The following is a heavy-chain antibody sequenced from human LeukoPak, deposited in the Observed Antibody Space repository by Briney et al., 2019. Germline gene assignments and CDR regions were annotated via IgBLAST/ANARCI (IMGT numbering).Heavy chain of an antibody. CDR3: AREYYDILTGYVLGNWFDP. V-gene: IGHV3-66*01. J-gene: IGHJ5*02. Sequence: PGGSLRLSCAASGFTVSSNYMSWVRQAPGKGLEWVSVIYSGGSTYYADSVKGRFTISRDNSKNTLYLQMNSLRAEDTAVYYCAREYYDILTGYVLGNWFDPWGQGTLVTVSS. CDR2: IYSGGST. D-gene: IGHD3-9*01. CDR1: GFTVSSNY.